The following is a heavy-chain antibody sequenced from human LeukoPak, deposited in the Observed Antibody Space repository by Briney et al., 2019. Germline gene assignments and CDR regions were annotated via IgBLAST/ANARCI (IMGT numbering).Heavy chain of an antibody. J-gene: IGHJ4*02. V-gene: IGHV4-4*09. D-gene: IGHD3-9*01. CDR1: GGSISSYY. CDR3: ARHGDVRYFDWLKDGFDY. Sequence: SETLSLTCTVFGGSISSYYWSWIRKPPGKGLEWIGYIYNSGITNKNPSLKSRVTISGDTSKNQFSLKLSSVTAADTAVYYCARHGDVRYFDWLKDGFDYWGQGTLVTASS. CDR2: IYNSGIT.